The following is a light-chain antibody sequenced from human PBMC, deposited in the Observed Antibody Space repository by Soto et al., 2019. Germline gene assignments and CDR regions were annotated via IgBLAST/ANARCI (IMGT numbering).Light chain of an antibody. CDR1: QSVSSS. V-gene: IGKV3-20*01. CDR2: GAS. Sequence: EIVFTQSPGTLSLSPGERATLSCRASQSVSSSLAWYQQKPGQAPRLLIYGASSRATGIPDRFSGSGSGTDFTLSISRLEPEDFAVYYCQQYSSLWTFGQGTKVDIK. J-gene: IGKJ1*01. CDR3: QQYSSLWT.